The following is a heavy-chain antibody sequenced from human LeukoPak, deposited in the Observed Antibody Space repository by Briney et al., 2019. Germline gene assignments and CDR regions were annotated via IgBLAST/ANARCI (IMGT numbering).Heavy chain of an antibody. D-gene: IGHD5-24*01. J-gene: IGHJ4*02. V-gene: IGHV4-31*11. CDR3: ARRDGYKQFDF. CDR2: IYYSGSI. Sequence: SQTLSLTCAVSGGSIGSGGYYWSWIRQHPGKGLEWIGNIYYSGSIYYNPSLKSRVSISMDMSKNQFSLSLRSVTAADTAMYYCARRDGYKQFDFWGQGTLVTVSS. CDR1: GGSIGSGGYY.